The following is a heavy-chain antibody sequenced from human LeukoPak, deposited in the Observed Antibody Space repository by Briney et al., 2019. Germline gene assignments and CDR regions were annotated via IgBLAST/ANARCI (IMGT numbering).Heavy chain of an antibody. J-gene: IGHJ4*02. CDR2: IYHSGSP. D-gene: IGHD1-1*01. CDR1: GGSISSNNW. CDR3: ARVNINNWHSCDY. Sequence: SETLSLTCAVSGGSISSNNWWGWVRQPPGKGLEWIGEIYHSGSPNYNPSLKSRVTISVGKSRNHFSLNLSSVTAADTAVYYCARVNINNWHSCDYWGQGTLVTVSS. V-gene: IGHV4-4*02.